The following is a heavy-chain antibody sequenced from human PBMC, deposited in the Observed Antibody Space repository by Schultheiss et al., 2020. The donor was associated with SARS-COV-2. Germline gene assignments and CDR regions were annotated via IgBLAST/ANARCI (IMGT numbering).Heavy chain of an antibody. V-gene: IGHV1-18*01. CDR2: ISAYNGNT. CDR1: GGTFSSYA. J-gene: IGHJ4*02. D-gene: IGHD3-16*02. CDR3: ARALGVWGSYHDY. Sequence: ASVQVSCKASGGTFSSYAISWVRQAPGQGLEWMGWISAYNGNTNYAQKLQGRVTMTTDTSTSTAYMELRSLRSDDTAVYYCARALGVWGSYHDYWVQGTLVTVSS.